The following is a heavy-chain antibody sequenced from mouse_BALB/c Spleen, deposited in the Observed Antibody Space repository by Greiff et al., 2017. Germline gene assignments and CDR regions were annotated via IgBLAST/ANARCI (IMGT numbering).Heavy chain of an antibody. CDR3: NAFITTVVAGDYFDY. CDR2: IDPENGDT. V-gene: IGHV14-4*02. J-gene: IGHJ2*01. Sequence: EVQLQQSGAELVRSGASVKLSCTASGFNIKDYYMHWVKQRPEQGLEWIGWIDPENGDTEYAPKFQGKATMTADTSSNTAYLQLSSLTSEDTAVYYCNAFITTVVAGDYFDYWGQGTTLTVSS. CDR1: GFNIKDYY. D-gene: IGHD1-1*01.